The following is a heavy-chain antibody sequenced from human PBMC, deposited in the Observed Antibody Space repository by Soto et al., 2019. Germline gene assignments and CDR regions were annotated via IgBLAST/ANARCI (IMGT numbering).Heavy chain of an antibody. CDR2: VSGSGGST. Sequence: GGSLRLSCAASGFTFSSYAMSWVRQAPGKGLEWVSAVSGSGGSTYYADSVKGRFTISRDNSKDTLYLQMNSLRAEDTAVYYCAKDLGLRYYDSSGYDYWGQGTLVTVSS. CDR3: AKDLGLRYYDSSGYDY. CDR1: GFTFSSYA. J-gene: IGHJ4*02. V-gene: IGHV3-23*01. D-gene: IGHD3-22*01.